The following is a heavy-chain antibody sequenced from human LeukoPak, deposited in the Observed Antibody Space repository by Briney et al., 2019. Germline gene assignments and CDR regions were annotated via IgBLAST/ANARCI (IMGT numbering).Heavy chain of an antibody. CDR3: ARGGGYSSSKDAFDI. CDR1: GFTFSNYG. V-gene: IGHV4-34*01. CDR2: INHSGST. J-gene: IGHJ3*02. D-gene: IGHD6-13*01. Sequence: GSLRLSCAASGFTFSNYGMSWVRQAPGKGLEWIGEINHSGSTNYNPSLKSRVTISVDTSKNQFSLKLSSVTAADTAVYYCARGGGYSSSKDAFDIWGQGTMVTVSS.